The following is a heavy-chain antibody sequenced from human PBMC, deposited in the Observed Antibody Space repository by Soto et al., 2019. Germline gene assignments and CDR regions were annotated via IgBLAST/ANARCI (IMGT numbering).Heavy chain of an antibody. CDR2: ISSNAVST. CDR3: ARKGSATTASNWYFDL. CDR1: GFTFTTYA. D-gene: IGHD2-15*01. V-gene: IGHV3-64*01. Sequence: DVQLVESGGAFVQPGGSLRLSSAASGFTFTTYAIHWVRLAPGNGLEYVSAISSNAVSTFYANSVKGRFTISRDNSQNTVYLQMGSLRTEDMAVYYCARKGSATTASNWYFDLWGRGTLVAVSS. J-gene: IGHJ2*01.